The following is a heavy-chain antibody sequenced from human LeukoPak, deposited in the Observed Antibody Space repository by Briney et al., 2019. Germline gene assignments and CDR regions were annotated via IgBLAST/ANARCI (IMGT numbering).Heavy chain of an antibody. D-gene: IGHD3-16*01. CDR1: GGSINSGSYY. CDR3: ARDWGFQWLDP. CDR2: IYTSGST. Sequence: PSETLSLTCTVSGGSINSGSYYWSWVRQPAGKGLEWIGRIYTSGSTNYNPSLESRLTISADTSKKQFSLKVRSVTAADTAVYYCARDWGFQWLDPWGQGTLVTVSS. V-gene: IGHV4-61*02. J-gene: IGHJ5*02.